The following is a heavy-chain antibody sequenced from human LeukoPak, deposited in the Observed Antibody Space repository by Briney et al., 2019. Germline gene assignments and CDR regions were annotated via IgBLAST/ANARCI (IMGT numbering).Heavy chain of an antibody. V-gene: IGHV5-51*01. Sequence: GESLKISCKGSGYSFTNYWIGWVRQMPGKGLEWMGIIYPGGSYTKYSPSFQGYVTMSADKSFTTAYLQWSSLKASDTAMYYCARSTMVRGILGSGGAFDVWGQGTMVTVSS. CDR1: GYSFTNYW. CDR3: ARSTMVRGILGSGGAFDV. J-gene: IGHJ3*01. CDR2: IYPGGSYT. D-gene: IGHD3-10*01.